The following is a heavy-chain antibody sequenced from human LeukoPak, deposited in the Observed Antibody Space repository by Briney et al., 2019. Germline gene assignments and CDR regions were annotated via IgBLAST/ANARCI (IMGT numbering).Heavy chain of an antibody. CDR1: GGSLSSFY. V-gene: IGHV4-59*12. CDR3: ARGSVAVAGCLDY. Sequence: SETLSLTCIVSGGSLSSFYWSWIRQPPGKGLEWIGYIYYSGTTNYNPSLKSRVTMSVDTPKNQLSLKLSSVTAADTAVYYCARGSVAVAGCLDYWGQGTLVTVSS. CDR2: IYYSGTT. D-gene: IGHD6-19*01. J-gene: IGHJ4*02.